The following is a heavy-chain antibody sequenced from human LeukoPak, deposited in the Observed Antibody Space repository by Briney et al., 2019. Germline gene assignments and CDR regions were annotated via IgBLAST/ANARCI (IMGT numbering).Heavy chain of an antibody. V-gene: IGHV1-2*02. J-gene: IGHJ6*02. Sequence: GASVKVSCKASGYTFTGYYMHWVRQAPGQGLEWMGWMNPNSGGTNYAQKFQGRVTMTRDTSISTAYMELSRLRSDDTAAYYCARDIVVVPAAANYYYYGTDVWGQGTTVTVSS. CDR3: ARDIVVVPAAANYYYYGTDV. CDR1: GYTFTGYY. D-gene: IGHD2-2*01. CDR2: MNPNSGGT.